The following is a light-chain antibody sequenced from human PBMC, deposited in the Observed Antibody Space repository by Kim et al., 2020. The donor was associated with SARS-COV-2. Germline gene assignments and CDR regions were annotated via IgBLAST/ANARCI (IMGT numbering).Light chain of an antibody. J-gene: IGKJ1*01. CDR1: QGISNY. CDR2: AAS. Sequence: DIQMTQSPSSLSASVGDRVTITCRASQGISNYLAWYQQKPGKVPKLLIYAASTLQSGVPSRFSGSGSGTDFTLTISSLQPEDVATYYCQMYNRAPPWTFGQGTKVEIK. V-gene: IGKV1-27*01. CDR3: QMYNRAPPWT.